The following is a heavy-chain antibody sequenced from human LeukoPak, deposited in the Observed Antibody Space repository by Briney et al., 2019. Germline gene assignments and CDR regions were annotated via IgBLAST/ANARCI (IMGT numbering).Heavy chain of an antibody. V-gene: IGHV4-59*01. Sequence: SETLSLTCTVSGVSISSYYWTWIRQSPGKGLEWIGYGYYSGDTNYNPSLKSRVTISVDTSTNQFSLILTSVTAADTAVYYCVSYSRVPGTYHLPYWGQGTLVTVSS. CDR1: GVSISSYY. CDR3: VSYSRVPGTYHLPY. CDR2: GYYSGDT. J-gene: IGHJ4*02. D-gene: IGHD1-1*01.